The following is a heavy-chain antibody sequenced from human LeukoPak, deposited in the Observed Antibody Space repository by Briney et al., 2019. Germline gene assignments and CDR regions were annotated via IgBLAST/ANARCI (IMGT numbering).Heavy chain of an antibody. J-gene: IGHJ6*02. Sequence: GASVKASCKVSGYTLTELSMHWVRQAPGKGLEWMGGFDPEDGETIYAQKFQGRVTMTEDTSTDTAYMELSSLRSEDTAVYYCATDRRFYYGSGSYYPHYYYYYGMDVWGQGTTVTVSS. CDR2: FDPEDGET. V-gene: IGHV1-24*01. D-gene: IGHD3-10*01. CDR3: ATDRRFYYGSGSYYPHYYYYYGMDV. CDR1: GYTLTELS.